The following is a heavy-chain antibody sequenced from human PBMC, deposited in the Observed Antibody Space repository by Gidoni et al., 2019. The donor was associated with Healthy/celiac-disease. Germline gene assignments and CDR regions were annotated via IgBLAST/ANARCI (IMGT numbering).Heavy chain of an antibody. CDR3: ARDGDYGDRYYYYGMDV. J-gene: IGHJ6*02. CDR2: ISSSGSTI. V-gene: IGHV3-11*01. D-gene: IGHD4-17*01. Sequence: QVQLVESGGGLVKPGGSLRLSCPASGFPFSDYYMSWIRQAPGKGLEWVSYISSSGSTICYADSVKGRFTISRDNAKNSLYLQMNSLRAEDTAVYYCARDGDYGDRYYYYGMDVWGQGTTVTVSS. CDR1: GFPFSDYY.